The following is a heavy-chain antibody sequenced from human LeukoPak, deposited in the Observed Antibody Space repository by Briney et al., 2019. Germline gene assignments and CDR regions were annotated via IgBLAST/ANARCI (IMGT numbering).Heavy chain of an antibody. J-gene: IGHJ5*02. CDR1: GGSFSGYY. V-gene: IGHV4-34*01. CDR2: INHSGST. CDR3: ARLIPIVVVVAARGNWFDP. Sequence: PSETLSLTCAVYGGSFSGYYWSWIRQPPGKGLEWIGEINHSGSTNYNPSLKSRVTISVDTSKNQFSLKLSSVTAADTAVYYCARLIPIVVVVAARGNWFDPWGQGTLVTVSS. D-gene: IGHD2-15*01.